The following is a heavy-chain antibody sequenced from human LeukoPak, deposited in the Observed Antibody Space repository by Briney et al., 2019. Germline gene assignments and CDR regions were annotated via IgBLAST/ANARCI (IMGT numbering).Heavy chain of an antibody. CDR2: ITLNGGGT. D-gene: IGHD2-2*02. J-gene: IGHJ5*02. Sequence: ASVKVSCKASGYTFTAYYVHWVRQAPGQGLEWMGWITLNGGGTKYAQKFQGRVTMTSDTSISTAYMELSGLRSDDTAVYYCARGFRLSAIEDCFDPWGQGTLVTVSS. CDR3: ARGFRLSAIEDCFDP. V-gene: IGHV1-2*02. CDR1: GYTFTAYY.